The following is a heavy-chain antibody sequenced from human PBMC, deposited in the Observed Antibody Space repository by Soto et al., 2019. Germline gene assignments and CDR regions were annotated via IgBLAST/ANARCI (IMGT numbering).Heavy chain of an antibody. CDR1: GFTFSSYA. CDR2: ISSNGGST. Sequence: GSLRLSCSASGFTFSSYAMHWVRQAPGKGLEYVSAISSNGGSTYYADSVKGRFTISRDNSKNTLYLQMSSLRAEDTAVYYCVKGTEVEMATSYYFDYWGQGTLVTVSS. CDR3: VKGTEVEMATSYYFDY. J-gene: IGHJ4*02. D-gene: IGHD5-12*01. V-gene: IGHV3-64D*09.